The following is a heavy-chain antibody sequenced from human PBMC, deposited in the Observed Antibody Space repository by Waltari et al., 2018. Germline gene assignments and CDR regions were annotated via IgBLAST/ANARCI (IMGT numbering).Heavy chain of an antibody. D-gene: IGHD3-16*01. Sequence: LEWIGNMYSSGRTYYNTSLKSRLTMSLATSKNQFSLRLNSVTAADTAVYYGARALRVLTTLGAIFAFDPLGQGPLVTVSS. J-gene: IGHJ5*02. V-gene: IGHV4-39*01. CDR3: ARALRVLTTLGAIFAFDP. CDR2: MYSSGRT.